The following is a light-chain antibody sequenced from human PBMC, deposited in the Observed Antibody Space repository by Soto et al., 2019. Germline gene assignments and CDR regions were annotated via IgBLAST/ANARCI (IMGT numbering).Light chain of an antibody. CDR2: EDN. V-gene: IGLV3-1*01. CDR3: QVWDSSTVV. Sequence: SSELTQSPSVSVSPGQTASITCSGDKLGNKYACWYQQKPGQSPVLVIYEDNKRPSGIPERFSGSNSGNTATLTISGTQAMDEADYYCQVWDSSTVVFGGGTKVTV. CDR1: KLGNKY. J-gene: IGLJ2*01.